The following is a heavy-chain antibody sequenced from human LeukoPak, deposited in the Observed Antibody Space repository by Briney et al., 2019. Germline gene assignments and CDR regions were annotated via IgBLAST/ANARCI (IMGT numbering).Heavy chain of an antibody. CDR2: IYHSGST. D-gene: IGHD3-22*01. CDR1: GGSISSSNW. V-gene: IGHV4-4*02. Sequence: SGTLSLTCAVSGGSISSSNWWRWVRQPPGKGLEWIGEIYHSGSTNYNPSLKSRVTISVDKSKNQFSLKLSSVTAADTAVYYCARVGHYDSSGPIEDNNAFDIWGQGTMVTVSS. CDR3: ARVGHYDSSGPIEDNNAFDI. J-gene: IGHJ3*02.